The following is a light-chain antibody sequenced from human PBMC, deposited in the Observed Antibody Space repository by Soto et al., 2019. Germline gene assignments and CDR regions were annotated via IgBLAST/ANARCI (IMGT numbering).Light chain of an antibody. V-gene: IGLV2-14*03. CDR3: CSLTTSHAYV. CDR2: HVT. Sequence: QSVLTQPASVSGSPEQSITISCTGTSSDIGHYDYVSWYQQHPGKDPKLMIYHVTYRPSGVSNRYSGSKSGNSASLTISGLQADDEAAYYCCSLTTSHAYVFGSGTKVTVL. CDR1: SSDIGHYDY. J-gene: IGLJ1*01.